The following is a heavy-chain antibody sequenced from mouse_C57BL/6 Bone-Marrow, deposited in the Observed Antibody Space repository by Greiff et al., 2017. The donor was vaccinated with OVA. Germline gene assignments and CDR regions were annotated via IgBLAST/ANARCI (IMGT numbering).Heavy chain of an antibody. CDR2: ISSGSSTI. Sequence: EVQLVESGGGLVKPGGSLKLSCAASGFTFSDYGMHWVRQAPEKGLEWVAYISSGSSTIYYADTVKGRFTISRENAKNTLFLQMTSLRSEETAMYYCARRGTGYYFDYWGQGTTLTVSS. J-gene: IGHJ2*01. V-gene: IGHV5-17*01. CDR3: ARRGTGYYFDY. D-gene: IGHD2-14*01. CDR1: GFTFSDYG.